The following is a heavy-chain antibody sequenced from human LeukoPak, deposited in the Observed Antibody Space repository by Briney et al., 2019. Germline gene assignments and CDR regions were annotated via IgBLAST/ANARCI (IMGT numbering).Heavy chain of an antibody. CDR1: GDSLSSYY. V-gene: IGHV4-34*01. CDR2: INHSGST. CDR3: ARVKAAAHNWFDP. J-gene: IGHJ5*02. D-gene: IGHD6-13*01. Sequence: PSETLSLTCTVSGDSLSSYYWTWIRQPPGKGLEWIGEINHSGSTNYNPSLKSRVTISVDTSKNQFSLKLSSVTAADTAVYYCARVKAAAHNWFDPWGQGTLVTVSS.